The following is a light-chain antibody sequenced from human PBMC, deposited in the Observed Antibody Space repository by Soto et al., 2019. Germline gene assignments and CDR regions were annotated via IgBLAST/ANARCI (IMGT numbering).Light chain of an antibody. V-gene: IGKV1-27*01. CDR3: QNYNSALST. J-gene: IGKJ1*01. Sequence: DIQMTQSPSSLSASVGDRVTITCRASQGISNYLAWYQQKPGKVPKLLIYGASTLQSGVPSRFSGSGSATDYTLSVSSVQPEDVATYYCQNYNSALSTFGQGTKVEIK. CDR2: GAS. CDR1: QGISNY.